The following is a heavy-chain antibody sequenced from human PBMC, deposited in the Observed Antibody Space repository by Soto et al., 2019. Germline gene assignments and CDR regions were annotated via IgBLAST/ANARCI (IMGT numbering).Heavy chain of an antibody. J-gene: IGHJ4*02. CDR2: IYYSGST. CDR1: GGSVSSGSYY. D-gene: IGHD1-26*01. CDR3: ARGGEWELLLNY. V-gene: IGHV4-61*01. Sequence: SQTLSLTCTVSGGSVSSGSYYWSWIRQPPGKGLEWIGYIYYSGSTNYNPSLKSRVTISVDTSKNQFSLKLSSVTAADTAVYYCARGGEWELLLNYWGQGTLVTVSS.